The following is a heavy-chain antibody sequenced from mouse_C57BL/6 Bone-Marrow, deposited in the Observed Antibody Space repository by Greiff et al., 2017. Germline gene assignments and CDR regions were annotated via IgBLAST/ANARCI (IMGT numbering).Heavy chain of an antibody. Sequence: QVQLQQSGPELVKPGASVKISCKASGYAFSSSWMNWVKQRPGKGLEWIGRIYPGDGDTNYNGKFKGKATLTAEKSSSTAYMQLSSLTSEDSAVYFCSTVPFFAYWGQGTLVTVSA. CDR2: IYPGDGDT. V-gene: IGHV1-82*01. CDR1: GYAFSSSW. CDR3: STVPFFAY. D-gene: IGHD1-1*01. J-gene: IGHJ3*01.